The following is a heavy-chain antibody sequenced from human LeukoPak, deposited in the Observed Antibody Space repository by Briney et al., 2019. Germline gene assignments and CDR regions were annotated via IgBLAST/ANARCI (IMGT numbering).Heavy chain of an antibody. CDR2: INQDGGER. D-gene: IGHD2-2*01. J-gene: IGHJ4*02. CDR3: AREGSSAISHAADY. Sequence: GGSLRPSCAASGFSFGNYWMSWVRQAPDKGLEWVANINQDGGERHYVDSVRGRVTISRDNAKNSLFLQMNSLRVEDTAVYFCAREGSSAISHAADYWGQGTRVTVSS. V-gene: IGHV3-7*01. CDR1: GFSFGNYW.